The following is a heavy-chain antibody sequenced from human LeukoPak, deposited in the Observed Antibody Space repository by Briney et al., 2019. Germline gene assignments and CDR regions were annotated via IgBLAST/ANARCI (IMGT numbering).Heavy chain of an antibody. J-gene: IGHJ4*02. V-gene: IGHV3-23*01. Sequence: GGSLRLSCAASGFTFSSYAMSWVRQAPGKGLEWVSAVSGSGGSTYYADSVKGRFTISRDNSKNTLYLQMNSLRAEDTAVYYCAKVTYGSGSFDYWGQGTLVTVSS. CDR2: VSGSGGST. CDR1: GFTFSSYA. D-gene: IGHD3-10*01. CDR3: AKVTYGSGSFDY.